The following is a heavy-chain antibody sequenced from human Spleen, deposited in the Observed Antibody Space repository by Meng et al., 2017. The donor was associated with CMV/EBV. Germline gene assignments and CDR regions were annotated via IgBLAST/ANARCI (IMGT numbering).Heavy chain of an antibody. CDR3: TTGEQGLWELRDY. CDR1: GVTFSNAW. CDR2: IKSKTDGGTT. V-gene: IGHV3-15*01. J-gene: IGHJ4*02. Sequence: SGVTFSNAWMSWVRQAPGKGLEWVGRIKSKTDGGTTDYAAPVKGRFTISRDDSKNTLYLQMNSLKTEDTAVYYCTTGEQGLWELRDYWGQGTLVTVSS. D-gene: IGHD1-26*01.